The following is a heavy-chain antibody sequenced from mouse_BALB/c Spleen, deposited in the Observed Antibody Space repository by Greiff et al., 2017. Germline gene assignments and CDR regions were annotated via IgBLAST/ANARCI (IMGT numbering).Heavy chain of an antibody. Sequence: VQLQESGPGLVAPSQSLSITCTVSGFSLSRYSVHWVRQPPGKGLEWLGMIWGGGITDYNSALKSRLSISKDNSKSQVFLKMNSLQTDDTAMYYCARNEGIYGNYLHFDYWGQGTTLTVSS. V-gene: IGHV2-6-4*01. CDR2: IWGGGIT. CDR1: GFSLSRYS. D-gene: IGHD2-1*01. CDR3: ARNEGIYGNYLHFDY. J-gene: IGHJ2*01.